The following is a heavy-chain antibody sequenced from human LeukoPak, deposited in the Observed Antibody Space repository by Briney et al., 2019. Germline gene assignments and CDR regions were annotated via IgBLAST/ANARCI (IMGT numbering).Heavy chain of an antibody. CDR2: ISSSSSYI. CDR3: ARDTSPLRFLEWLLALDY. J-gene: IGHJ4*02. Sequence: GGPLRLSCAASGVTFSSYSMNWVRQAPGKGLEWVSTISSSSSYIYYADSVKGRFTISRDNAKNSLYLQMNSLRAEDTAVYYCARDTSPLRFLEWLLALDYWGQGTLVTVSS. V-gene: IGHV3-21*01. D-gene: IGHD3-3*01. CDR1: GVTFSSYS.